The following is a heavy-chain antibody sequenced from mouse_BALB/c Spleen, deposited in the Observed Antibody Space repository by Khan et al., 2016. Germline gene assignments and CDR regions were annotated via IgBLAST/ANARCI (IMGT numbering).Heavy chain of an antibody. CDR1: GYSITSDYA. CDR2: ISYSGST. J-gene: IGHJ4*01. Sequence: VQLKESGPGLVKPSQSLSLTCTVTGYSITSDYAWNWIRQFPGNKLEWMGYISYSGSTSYNPSLKSRISITRDTSKNQFFLQLNSVTTEDIATYYCARETGPYAMDYWGQGTSVTVSS. V-gene: IGHV3-2*02. D-gene: IGHD4-1*01. CDR3: ARETGPYAMDY.